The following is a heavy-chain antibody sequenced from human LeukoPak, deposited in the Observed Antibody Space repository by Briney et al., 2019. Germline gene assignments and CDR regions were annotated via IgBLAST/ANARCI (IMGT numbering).Heavy chain of an antibody. CDR1: GFTFSGHW. CDR3: TRDRSRAEDD. CDR2: INQGGSDK. D-gene: IGHD1-14*01. Sequence: GGSLRLSCAASGFTFSGHWMSWVRPAPGKGLEWVANINQGGSDKYYVDSVKGRFTISGDNANNLLYLQMNSLRGEDTAVYYCTRDRSRAEDDWGQGTLVTVSS. V-gene: IGHV3-7*01. J-gene: IGHJ4*02.